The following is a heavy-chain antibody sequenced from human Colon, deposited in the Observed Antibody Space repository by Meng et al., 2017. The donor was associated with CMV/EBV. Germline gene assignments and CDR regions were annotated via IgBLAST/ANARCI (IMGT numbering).Heavy chain of an antibody. CDR3: ARDYHTNGPPPLDF. D-gene: IGHD1-1*01. V-gene: IGHV3-21*01. CDR2: ISSSRNST. Sequence: GGSLRLSCVVSGFTFSNYSMSWVRQAPGKGLEWVSSISSSRNSTFYSGSVKGRFTISRDNTKKSLSLQMNNLRDEDTAVYYCARDYHTNGPPPLDFWGQGTRVTVSS. J-gene: IGHJ4*02. CDR1: GFTFSNYS.